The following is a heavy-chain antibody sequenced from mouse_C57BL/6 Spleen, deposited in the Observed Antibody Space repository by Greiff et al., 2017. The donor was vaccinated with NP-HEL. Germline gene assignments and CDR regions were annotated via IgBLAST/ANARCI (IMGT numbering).Heavy chain of an antibody. CDR2: SYPGDGDT. J-gene: IGHJ1*03. CDR3: ARRVYSNYGYFDV. Sequence: VKLMESGPELVKPGASVKISCKASGYAFSSSWMNWVKQRPGKGLEWIGRSYPGDGDTNYNGKFKGKATLTADKSSSTAYMQLSSLTSEDSAVYFCARRVYSNYGYFDVWGTGTTVTVSS. D-gene: IGHD2-5*01. CDR1: GYAFSSSW. V-gene: IGHV1-82*01.